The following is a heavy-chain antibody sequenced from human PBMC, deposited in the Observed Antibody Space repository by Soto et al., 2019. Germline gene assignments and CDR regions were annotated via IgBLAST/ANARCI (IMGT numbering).Heavy chain of an antibody. Sequence: SETLSLTCTVSGGSISSYYWSWIRQPPGKGLEWIGYIYYSGSTNYNPSLKSRVTISVDTSKNQFSLKLSSVTAADTAVYYCARVEGEYYFDYWGQGXLVTVYS. CDR3: ARVEGEYYFDY. CDR1: GGSISSYY. D-gene: IGHD3-10*01. J-gene: IGHJ4*02. V-gene: IGHV4-59*01. CDR2: IYYSGST.